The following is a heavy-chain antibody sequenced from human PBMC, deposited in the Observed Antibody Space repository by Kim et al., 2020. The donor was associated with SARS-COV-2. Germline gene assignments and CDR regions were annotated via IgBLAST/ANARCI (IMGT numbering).Heavy chain of an antibody. D-gene: IGHD3-16*01. CDR2: ISSSGSTI. CDR3: ARPDGGNSYFDY. Sequence: GGSLRLSCAASGFTFSDYYMSWIRQAPGKGLEWVSYISSSGSTIYYADFVKGRSTITRDNANNSLYLQKNSLRAENTAYYYCARPDGGNSYFDYWGKGT. J-gene: IGHJ4*02. CDR1: GFTFSDYY. V-gene: IGHV3-11*01.